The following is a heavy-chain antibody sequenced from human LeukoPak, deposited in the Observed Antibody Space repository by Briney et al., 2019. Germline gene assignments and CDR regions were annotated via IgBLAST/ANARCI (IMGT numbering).Heavy chain of an antibody. CDR2: ISAYNGNT. V-gene: IGHV1-18*01. Sequence: ASVEVSCKASGCTFTSYGISWVRQAPGRGLEWMGWISAYNGNTNYAQKLQGRVTMTTDTSTSTAYMELRSLRSDDTAVYYCARGLSSSSLTDYWGQGTLVTVSS. CDR1: GCTFTSYG. D-gene: IGHD6-6*01. J-gene: IGHJ4*02. CDR3: ARGLSSSSLTDY.